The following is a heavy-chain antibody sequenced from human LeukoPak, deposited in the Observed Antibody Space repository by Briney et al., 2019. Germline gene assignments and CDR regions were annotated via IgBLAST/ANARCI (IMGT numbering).Heavy chain of an antibody. J-gene: IGHJ5*02. CDR1: GGSISSSSYY. Sequence: SETLSLTCTVSGGSISSSSYYWGWIRQPPGKGLEWIGSIYYSGSTYYNPSLKSRVTISVDRSKNQFTLKLSSVTAADTAIYYCARAGAWQIDPWGQGTLVTVSS. CDR3: ARAGAWQIDP. CDR2: IYYSGST. D-gene: IGHD3-10*01. V-gene: IGHV4-39*06.